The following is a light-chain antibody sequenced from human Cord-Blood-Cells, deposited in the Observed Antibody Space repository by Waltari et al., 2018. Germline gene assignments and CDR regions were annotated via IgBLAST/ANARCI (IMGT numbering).Light chain of an antibody. CDR3: QQYYSTPVI. J-gene: IGKJ4*01. CDR2: WAS. CDR1: QSVLYRSNNKNY. V-gene: IGKV4-1*01. Sequence: DIVMTQSPDSLAVSLGERTTINCKSSQSVLYRSNNKNYLAWYQQKPGQPPKLLIYWASTRESGVPDRFSGSGSGTDFTLTISSLQAEDVAVYYCQQYYSTPVIFGGGTKVEIK.